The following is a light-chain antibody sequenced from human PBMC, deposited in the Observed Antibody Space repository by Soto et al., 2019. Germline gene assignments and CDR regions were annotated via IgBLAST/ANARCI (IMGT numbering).Light chain of an antibody. V-gene: IGKV3-20*01. Sequence: EIVLTQSPGTLSLSPGESATLSCRASQSVSSNSLAWYRRNPGQPPSLLIYGTSTRATDIPRRFSGSGSGTDFTLTITILEPEYFAVYFCQQDGYSPPTFGQGTKVEVK. J-gene: IGKJ1*01. CDR1: QSVSSNS. CDR2: GTS. CDR3: QQDGYSPPT.